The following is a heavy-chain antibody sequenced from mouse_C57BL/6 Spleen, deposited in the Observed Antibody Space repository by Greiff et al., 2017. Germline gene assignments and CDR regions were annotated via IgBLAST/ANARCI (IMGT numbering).Heavy chain of an antibody. J-gene: IGHJ1*03. D-gene: IGHD1-1*01. CDR3: ASSYYYGSSPYCYCDV. CDR2: IYPGDGDT. CDR1: GYAFSSSW. Sequence: VQLQQSGPELVKPGASVKISCKASGYAFSSSWMNWVKQRPGKGLEWIGRIYPGDGDTNYNGKFKGKATLTADKSSSTAYMQLSSLTSEDSAVYFCASSYYYGSSPYCYCDVWGTGTTVTVSS. V-gene: IGHV1-82*01.